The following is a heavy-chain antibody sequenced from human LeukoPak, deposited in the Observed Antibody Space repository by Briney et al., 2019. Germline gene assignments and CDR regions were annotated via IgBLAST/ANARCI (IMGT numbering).Heavy chain of an antibody. J-gene: IGHJ6*03. CDR3: ARGPPEIQLWLPDYYYYYMDA. CDR2: MNPNSGNT. CDR1: GYTFTSYD. V-gene: IGHV1-8*01. D-gene: IGHD5-18*01. Sequence: ASVKVSCKASGYTFTSYDINWVRQATGQGLEWMGWMNPNSGNTGYAQKFQGRVTMTRNTSISTAYMELSSLRSEDTAAYYCARGPPEIQLWLPDYYYYYMDAWGKGTTVTVSS.